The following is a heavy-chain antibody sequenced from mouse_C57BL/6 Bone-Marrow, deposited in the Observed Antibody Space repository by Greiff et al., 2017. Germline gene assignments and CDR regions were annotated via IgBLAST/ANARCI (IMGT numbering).Heavy chain of an antibody. V-gene: IGHV5-6*01. CDR1: GFTFSSYG. Sequence: VQLQESGGDLVKPGGSLKLSCAASGFTFSSYGMSWVRQTPDKRLEWVATISSGGSYTYYPDSVKGRFTISRDNAKNTLYLQMSSLKSEDTAMYYCARRGVAPFDYWGQGTTLTVSS. CDR3: ARRGVAPFDY. D-gene: IGHD1-1*02. CDR2: ISSGGSYT. J-gene: IGHJ2*01.